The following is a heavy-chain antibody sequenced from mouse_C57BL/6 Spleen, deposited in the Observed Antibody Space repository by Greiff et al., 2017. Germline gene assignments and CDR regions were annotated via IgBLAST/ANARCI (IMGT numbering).Heavy chain of an antibody. CDR2: IHPNSGST. CDR3: ARGDYDYPGY. CDR1: GYTFTSYW. Sequence: VLLQQSGAELVKPGASVKLSCTASGYTFTSYWMHWVKQRPGQGLEWIGLIHPNSGSTTYNEKFTSKATLAVDTSSSTAYLQLSSLTSEDSAVYYCARGDYDYPGYWGQGPSVTVSS. J-gene: IGHJ4*01. V-gene: IGHV1-64*01. D-gene: IGHD2-4*01.